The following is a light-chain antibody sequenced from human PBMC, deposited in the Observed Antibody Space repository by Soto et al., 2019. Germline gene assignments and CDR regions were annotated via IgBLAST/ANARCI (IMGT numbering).Light chain of an antibody. Sequence: SSELTQPRSVSVSPGQTARITCSGDALPKQYAYWYQQKPGQAPVLVIYKDSERPSGIPERFYGSSSGTTVTLTISGVQAEDDADYYCQSADTSGTYVFGTGTKLTVL. V-gene: IGLV3-25*02. CDR1: ALPKQY. CDR3: QSADTSGTYV. J-gene: IGLJ1*01. CDR2: KDS.